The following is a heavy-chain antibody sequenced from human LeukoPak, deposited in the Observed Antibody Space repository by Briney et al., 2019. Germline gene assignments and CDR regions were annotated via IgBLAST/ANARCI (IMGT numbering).Heavy chain of an antibody. V-gene: IGHV3-30*02. CDR3: ARGGYYNILTGFRGRILGFDY. CDR1: GFTFSSSA. Sequence: GGSLRLSCAASGFTFSSSAMSWVRQAPGKGLEWVTFIRYDGSNKYYADSVKGRFTISRDNSKNTVYLQMNSLRAEDTAVYYCARGGYYNILTGFRGRILGFDYWGQGTLVTISS. D-gene: IGHD3-9*01. CDR2: IRYDGSNK. J-gene: IGHJ4*02.